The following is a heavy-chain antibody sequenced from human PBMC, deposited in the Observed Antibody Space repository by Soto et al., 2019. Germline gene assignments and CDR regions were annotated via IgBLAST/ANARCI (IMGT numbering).Heavy chain of an antibody. Sequence: GGSLRLSCAASEFTFSNYAMSWVRQAPGKGLEWVSSISDNGGTTYYADSVKGRFTISRDNSKNTLYLQMNSLRAEDTAVYYCAKAPYSSQRPNWFDPWGQGTLVTVSS. CDR1: EFTFSNYA. V-gene: IGHV3-23*01. J-gene: IGHJ5*02. CDR2: ISDNGGTT. CDR3: AKAPYSSQRPNWFDP. D-gene: IGHD6-13*01.